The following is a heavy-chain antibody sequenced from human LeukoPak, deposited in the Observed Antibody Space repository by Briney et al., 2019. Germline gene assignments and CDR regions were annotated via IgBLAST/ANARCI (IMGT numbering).Heavy chain of an antibody. CDR2: ISYDGSNK. D-gene: IGHD2-2*01. CDR3: AKDWVPAANPNYYYYGMDV. J-gene: IGHJ6*02. CDR1: GFTFSNYG. Sequence: GGSLRLSCAASGFTFSNYGMHWVRQAPGKGLEWVAVISYDGSNKYHADSVKGRFTISRDNSKNTLYLQMNSLRAEDTAVYYCAKDWVPAANPNYYYYGMDVWGQGTTVTVSS. V-gene: IGHV3-30*18.